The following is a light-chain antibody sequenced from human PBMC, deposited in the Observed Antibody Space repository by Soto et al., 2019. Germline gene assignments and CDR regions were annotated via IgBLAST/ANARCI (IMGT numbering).Light chain of an antibody. V-gene: IGKV3-20*01. Sequence: EIVLTQSPGTLSLSPGEGATLSCRARQSVSSNYLAWYHHKPGQAPRLLIYGASSRATGVPDRFSGSGSGTDFTLTISRLEPEDFAVYYCQQYGSSPLTFGGGTKVEIK. J-gene: IGKJ4*01. CDR2: GAS. CDR3: QQYGSSPLT. CDR1: QSVSSNY.